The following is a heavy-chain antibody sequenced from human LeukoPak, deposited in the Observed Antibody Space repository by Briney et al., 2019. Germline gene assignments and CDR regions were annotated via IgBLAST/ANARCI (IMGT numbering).Heavy chain of an antibody. CDR3: SRDRDRRYYMDV. V-gene: IGHV3-74*01. J-gene: IGHJ6*03. D-gene: IGHD3-22*01. Sequence: GGSLRLSRAASGFSFSSYLMHWVRQAPGKGLVWVSRISNDGSSTSNADSVKGRFTISRDNAKNTLYLQMDSLRAEDTAVYYCSRDRDRRYYMDVWGKGTTVTVSS. CDR1: GFSFSSYL. CDR2: ISNDGSST.